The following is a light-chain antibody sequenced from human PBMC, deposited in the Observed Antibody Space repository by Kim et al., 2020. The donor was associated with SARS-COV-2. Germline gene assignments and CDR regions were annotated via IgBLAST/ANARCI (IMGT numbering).Light chain of an antibody. V-gene: IGLV2-18*02. J-gene: IGLJ1*01. CDR1: SNDIGSTNR. CDR2: DVT. Sequence: QSDPVSCTGTSNDIGSTNRVSWYQQSPGTAPKLIIYDVTNRPSGVPDRFSGSKSANTASLTISGLQAKDEADYFCSSYTTTWTYVFGTGTKVTVL. CDR3: SSYTTTWTYV.